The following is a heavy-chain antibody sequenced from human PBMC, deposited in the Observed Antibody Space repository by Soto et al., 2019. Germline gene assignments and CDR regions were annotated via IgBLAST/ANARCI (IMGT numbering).Heavy chain of an antibody. CDR3: ALGYSGY. V-gene: IGHV3-30-3*01. CDR1: GFTFSSYA. J-gene: IGHJ4*02. Sequence: QVQLVESGGGVVQPGRSLRLSCAASGFTFSSYAMHWVRQAPGKGLEWVAVISYDGSNKYYADSVKGRFTISRDNSKNTLYLQMNSLRAEDTAVYYCALGYSGYWGQGTLVTVSS. D-gene: IGHD5-12*01. CDR2: ISYDGSNK.